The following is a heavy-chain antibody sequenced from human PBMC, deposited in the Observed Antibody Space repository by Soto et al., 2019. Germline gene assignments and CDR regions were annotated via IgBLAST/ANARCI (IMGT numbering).Heavy chain of an antibody. CDR2: IWYDGSNK. CDR1: GFTFSSYG. J-gene: IGHJ6*02. Sequence: SLRLSCAASGFTFSSYGMHWVRQAPGKGLEWVAVIWYDGSNKYYADSVKGRFTISRDNSKNTLYLQMNSLRAEDTAVYYCARDLDTMVRGVITNYYYYGMDVWGQGTTVTVSS. D-gene: IGHD3-10*01. CDR3: ARDLDTMVRGVITNYYYYGMDV. V-gene: IGHV3-33*01.